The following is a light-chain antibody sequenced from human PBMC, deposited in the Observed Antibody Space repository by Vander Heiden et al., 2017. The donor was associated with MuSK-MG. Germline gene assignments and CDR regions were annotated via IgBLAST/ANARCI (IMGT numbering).Light chain of an antibody. CDR3: QSYEGYNTWV. V-gene: IGLV6-57*03. J-gene: IGLJ1*01. CDR1: SGSIASNY. Sequence: NFMLTQPHSVSESPGKTVTISCPRSSGSIASNYVQWYQQRPGRAPTTGSYEENQRPSGVPDRFSGSTDSSSNSASPTISGLKTEDEADDYCQSYEGYNTWVFGTGTRLTVL. CDR2: EEN.